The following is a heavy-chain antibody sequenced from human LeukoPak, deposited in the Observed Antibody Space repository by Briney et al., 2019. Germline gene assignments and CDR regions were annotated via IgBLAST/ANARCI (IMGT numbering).Heavy chain of an antibody. CDR3: ARALVVAARTYFFDY. Sequence: GASVKVSCKASGYTFTSYAMNWVRRAPGQGLEWMGWINTNTGNPTYAQGFTGRFVFSLDTSVSTAYLQISSLKAEDTAVYYCARALVVAARTYFFDYWGQGTLVTVSS. V-gene: IGHV7-4-1*02. CDR2: INTNTGNP. CDR1: GYTFTSYA. D-gene: IGHD2-15*01. J-gene: IGHJ4*02.